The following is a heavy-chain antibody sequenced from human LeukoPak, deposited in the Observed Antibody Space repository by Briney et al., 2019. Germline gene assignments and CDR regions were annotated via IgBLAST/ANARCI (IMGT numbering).Heavy chain of an antibody. CDR2: IRSKANSYAT. CDR1: GFTFSGSA. V-gene: IGHV3-73*01. CDR3: TRPQKGSYGMDV. J-gene: IGHJ6*02. Sequence: GGSLRLSCAASGFTFSGSAMHWVRQASGKGLEWVGRIRSKANSYATAYAASVKGRFTISRDDSKNTAYLQMNSLKTEDTAVYYCTRPQKGSYGMDVWGQGTTVTVSS.